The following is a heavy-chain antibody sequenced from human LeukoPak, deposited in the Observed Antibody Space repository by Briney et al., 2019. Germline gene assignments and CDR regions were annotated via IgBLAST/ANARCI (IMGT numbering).Heavy chain of an antibody. CDR3: ARTSMSLRWFDP. V-gene: IGHV1-2*02. CDR2: INPNSGGT. D-gene: IGHD3-16*01. Sequence: GASVKVSCKASGYTFTGYYMHWVRQAPGQGLEWMGWINPNSGGTNYVQKLQGRVTMTTDTSTSTAYMELRSLRSDDTAMYFCARTSMSLRWFDPWGQGTLVTVSS. CDR1: GYTFTGYY. J-gene: IGHJ5*02.